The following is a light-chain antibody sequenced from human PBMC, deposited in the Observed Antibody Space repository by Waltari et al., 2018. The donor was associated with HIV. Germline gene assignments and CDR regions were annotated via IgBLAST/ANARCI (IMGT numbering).Light chain of an antibody. J-gene: IGKJ5*01. V-gene: IGKV3-11*01. CDR1: QSVSFH. CDR2: DAS. CDR3: QQRTNWLIT. Sequence: EIVLTQSPATLSLSPGERATLSCRASQSVSFHVAWYQQKTGQPPRLLIYDASNRATGIPARFSGIESGTDFTLTISSLEPEDFAVYYCQQRTNWLITFGQGTRLEIK.